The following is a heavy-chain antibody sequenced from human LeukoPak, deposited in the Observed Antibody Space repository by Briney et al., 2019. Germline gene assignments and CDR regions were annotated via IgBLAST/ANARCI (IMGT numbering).Heavy chain of an antibody. CDR2: INHSGST. Sequence: SETLSLTCAVYVRSFSGYYWSWIRQPPGKGLEWIGEINHSGSTNYNPSLKSRVTISVDTSKNQFSLKLSSVTAADTAVYYCARTGTRPGIAAAGFDYWGQGTLVTVSS. CDR1: VRSFSGYY. V-gene: IGHV4-34*01. J-gene: IGHJ4*02. D-gene: IGHD6-13*01. CDR3: ARTGTRPGIAAAGFDY.